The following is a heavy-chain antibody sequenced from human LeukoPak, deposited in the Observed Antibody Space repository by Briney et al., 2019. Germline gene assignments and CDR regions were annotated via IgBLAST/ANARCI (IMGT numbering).Heavy chain of an antibody. CDR2: FDPEDGET. V-gene: IGHV1-24*01. CDR1: GYTLTELS. D-gene: IGHD3-16*02. Sequence: ASVKVSCKVSGYTLTELSMHWVRQAPGKGLEWMGGFDPEDGETIYAQKFQGRVTMTEDTSTDTAYMELSSLRSEDTAVYYCATDSIGPKYDYVWGSYPKDLYYFDYWGQGTLVTVSS. J-gene: IGHJ4*02. CDR3: ATDSIGPKYDYVWGSYPKDLYYFDY.